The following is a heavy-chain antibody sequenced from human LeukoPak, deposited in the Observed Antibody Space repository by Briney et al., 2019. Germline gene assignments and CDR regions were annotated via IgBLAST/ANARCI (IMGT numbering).Heavy chain of an antibody. J-gene: IGHJ4*02. D-gene: IGHD1-20*01. V-gene: IGHV1-58*01. CDR1: GFTFTSSA. CDR3: AARVTGTTDVDY. CDR2: IVVGSGNT. Sequence: SVKVSCKASGFTFTSSAVQWVRQARGQRLEWIGWIVVGSGNTNYAQKFQERVTIIRDMSTSTAYMELSSLRSQDTAVYYCAARVTGTTDVDYWGQGTLVTVSS.